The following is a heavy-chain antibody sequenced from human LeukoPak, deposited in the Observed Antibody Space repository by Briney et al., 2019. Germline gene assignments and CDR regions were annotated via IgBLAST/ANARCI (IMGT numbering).Heavy chain of an antibody. Sequence: PGGSLRLSCAASGFTFSSYGMHWVRQAPGKGLEWVAVISYDGSDKYYADSVKGRFTISRDNSKNTLYLQMNSLRAEDTAVYYCAKDRGVVGATSLDYWGQGTLVTVSS. D-gene: IGHD1-26*01. CDR2: ISYDGSDK. CDR1: GFTFSSYG. V-gene: IGHV3-30*18. J-gene: IGHJ4*02. CDR3: AKDRGVVGATSLDY.